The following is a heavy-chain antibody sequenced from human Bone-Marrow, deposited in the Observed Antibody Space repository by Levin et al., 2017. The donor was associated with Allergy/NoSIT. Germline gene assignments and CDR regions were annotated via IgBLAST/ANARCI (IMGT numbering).Heavy chain of an antibody. CDR3: ARHDGARWTTFDFDI. CDR1: PNSFNRYW. V-gene: IGHV5-51*01. CDR2: IYPGDSDT. J-gene: IGHJ4*02. D-gene: IGHD4-11*01. Sequence: GESLKISCKGPPNSFNRYWISWLRHKPEKGLEWVGIIYPGDSDTTYSPSFRGQVSISADKSITTAYLHWTRLQVSDSRFYYCARHDGARWTTFDFDIWGQGTLVTVSS.